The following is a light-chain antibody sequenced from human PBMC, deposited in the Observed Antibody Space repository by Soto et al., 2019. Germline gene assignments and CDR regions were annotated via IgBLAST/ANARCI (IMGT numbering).Light chain of an antibody. Sequence: EIALTQSPGTLSLSPGERATLSCRASQSVSSNYLAWYQQKPGQAPRLLIYGASSRATGIPDRFSGSGSGTDFTLAISRLEPEDLAVYYCQQYGSSPWTFGLGTTVEI. CDR1: QSVSSNY. V-gene: IGKV3-20*01. CDR3: QQYGSSPWT. CDR2: GAS. J-gene: IGKJ1*01.